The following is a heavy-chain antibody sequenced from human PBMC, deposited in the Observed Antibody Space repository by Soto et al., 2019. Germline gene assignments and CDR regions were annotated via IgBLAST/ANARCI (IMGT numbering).Heavy chain of an antibody. CDR2: IIPIFGTA. J-gene: IGHJ4*02. CDR1: GGTLSSYA. CDR3: ASRSERRATTDY. D-gene: IGHD1-1*01. Sequence: GASVKVSCKASGGTLSSYAISWVRQAPGQGLEWMGGIIPIFGTANYAQKFQGRVTITADESTSTAYMELSSLRSEDTAVDYCASRSERRATTDYWGQGTLVTVSS. V-gene: IGHV1-69*13.